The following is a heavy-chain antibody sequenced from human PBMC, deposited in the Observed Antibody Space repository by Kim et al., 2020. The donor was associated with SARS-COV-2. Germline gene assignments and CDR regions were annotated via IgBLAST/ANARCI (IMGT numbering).Heavy chain of an antibody. V-gene: IGHV3-23*01. Sequence: GGGTYYADSVGGRYTISRDNSKNKLYLQMNILRAEDRAVDYCARGRFFDCWGQGTLVTVSS. J-gene: IGHJ4*02. CDR3: ARGRFFDC. CDR2: GGGT.